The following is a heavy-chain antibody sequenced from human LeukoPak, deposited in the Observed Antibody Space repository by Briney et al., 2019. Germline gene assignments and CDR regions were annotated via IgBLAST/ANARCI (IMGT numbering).Heavy chain of an antibody. D-gene: IGHD1-26*01. Sequence: SETLSLTCAVYGGSFSGYYWSWIRQPPGKGLEWIGEINHSGSTNYNPSLKGRVTISVDTSKNQFSLKLSSVTAADTAVYYCGSLRGIVGATQFDYWGQGTLVTVSS. V-gene: IGHV4-34*01. CDR1: GGSFSGYY. CDR3: GSLRGIVGATQFDY. CDR2: INHSGST. J-gene: IGHJ4*02.